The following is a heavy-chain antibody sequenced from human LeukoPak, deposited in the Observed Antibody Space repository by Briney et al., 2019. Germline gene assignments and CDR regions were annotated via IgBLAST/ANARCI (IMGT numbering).Heavy chain of an antibody. CDR2: IYTSGST. V-gene: IGHV4-61*02. D-gene: IGHD6-13*01. Sequence: PSETLSLTCTVSGGSISSGSYYWSWIRQPAGKGLEWIGRIYTSGSTNYNPSLKSRVTISVDTSKNQFSLKLSSVAAADTAGYYCARGVAAAGTIWFDPWGQGTLVTVSS. J-gene: IGHJ5*02. CDR1: GGSISSGSYY. CDR3: ARGVAAAGTIWFDP.